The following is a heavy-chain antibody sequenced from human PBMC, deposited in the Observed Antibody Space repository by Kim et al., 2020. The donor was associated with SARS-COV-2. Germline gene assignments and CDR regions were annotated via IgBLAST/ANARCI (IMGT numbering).Heavy chain of an antibody. Sequence: ASVKVSCKASGYTFTSYGISWVRQAPGQGLEWMAWISGDSINRNSARKFQGRLTVTTDTSTSTVYMELRSLRSDDTAVYYCARDDKAADNGDKGYFDLWGRGTLVSVSS. J-gene: IGHJ2*01. D-gene: IGHD4-17*01. CDR3: ARDDKAADNGDKGYFDL. CDR2: ISGDSINR. V-gene: IGHV1-18*04. CDR1: GYTFTSYG.